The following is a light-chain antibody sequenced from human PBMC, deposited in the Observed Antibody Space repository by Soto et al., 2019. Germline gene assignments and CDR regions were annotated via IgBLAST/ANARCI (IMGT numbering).Light chain of an antibody. CDR1: QGITSY. CDR2: SAS. Sequence: DIQLTQSPSSLSTSVGDRVTITCRVSQGITSYLNSYRQKPGKVPKLLIYSASNLQSGLPARFSGSGFGTDFTLTINSLQPEDVATYYCQHYNSYSEAFGQGTKVDI. V-gene: IGKV1-27*01. J-gene: IGKJ1*01. CDR3: QHYNSYSEA.